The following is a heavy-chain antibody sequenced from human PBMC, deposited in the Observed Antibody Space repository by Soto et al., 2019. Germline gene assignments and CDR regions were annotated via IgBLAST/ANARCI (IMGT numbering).Heavy chain of an antibody. J-gene: IGHJ5*01. CDR2: ISYTATT. V-gene: IGHV4-39*01. CDR3: ARHPTGFPNWFDS. D-gene: IGHD1-1*01. Sequence: SETLSLTCTVSGGSISSSPYNWGWIRQPPKKGLEWIGTISYTATTYFNTSLKSRVTMSVDTSKNQFSLKLSSVTAADTAVYYCARHPTGFPNWFDSWGQGTLVTVSS. CDR1: GGSISSSPYN.